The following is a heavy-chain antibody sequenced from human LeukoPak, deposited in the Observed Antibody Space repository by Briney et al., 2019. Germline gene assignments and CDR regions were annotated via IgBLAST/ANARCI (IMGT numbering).Heavy chain of an antibody. CDR3: ARSFLSIAAAATDY. J-gene: IGHJ4*02. Sequence: PGGSLRLSCAASGFTFSSYSMNWVRQAPGKGLEWVSSISSSSSYIYYTDSVKGRFTISRDNAKNSLYLQMNSLRAEDTAVYYCARSFLSIAAAATDYWGQGTLVTVSS. CDR1: GFTFSSYS. CDR2: ISSSSSYI. D-gene: IGHD6-13*01. V-gene: IGHV3-21*01.